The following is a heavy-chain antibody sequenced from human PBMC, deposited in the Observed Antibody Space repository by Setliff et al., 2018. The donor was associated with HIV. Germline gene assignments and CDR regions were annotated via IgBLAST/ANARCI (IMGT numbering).Heavy chain of an antibody. CDR1: GDSVNDRSYF. J-gene: IGHJ6*03. CDR3: ARGSSWQYYYYYYMDV. Sequence: PSETLSLTCTVSGDSVNDRSYFWGWIRQPPGKGLEWIGTFYYNGDSRYNPSLKSRVTISVDTSKNQFSLNLNSVTAADTAVYYCARGSSWQYYYYYYMDVWGKGTTVTVSS. V-gene: IGHV4-39*01. CDR2: FYYNGDS. D-gene: IGHD6-13*01.